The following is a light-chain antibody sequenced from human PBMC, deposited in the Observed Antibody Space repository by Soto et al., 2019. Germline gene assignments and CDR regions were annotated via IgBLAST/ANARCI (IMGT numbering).Light chain of an antibody. CDR1: QSISNY. CDR3: QQSDSTPLT. CDR2: AAS. J-gene: IGKJ4*01. Sequence: DIQMTQSPSSLSASVGDRVTITCRASQSISNYLNWYQQKPGKAPKVLIYAASSLQSGVPSRFSGSGSGTDFTLTITSLQPEDIATYYCQQSDSTPLTFGGGTKVGIK. V-gene: IGKV1-39*01.